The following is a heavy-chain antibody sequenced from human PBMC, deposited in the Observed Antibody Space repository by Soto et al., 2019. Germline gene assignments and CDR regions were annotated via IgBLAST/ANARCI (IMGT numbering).Heavy chain of an antibody. J-gene: IGHJ4*02. CDR3: ARDYADGHY. V-gene: IGHV4-39*01. CDR2: IYYSGIT. CDR1: GGSISSSIYY. D-gene: IGHD4-17*01. Sequence: SETLSLTCTVSGGSISSSIYYWGGIRQPPGKGLEWIGSIYYSGITYYNPSLKSRVTISVDTSKNQFSLKLSSVTAADTAVYYCARDYADGHYWGQGTLVTVSS.